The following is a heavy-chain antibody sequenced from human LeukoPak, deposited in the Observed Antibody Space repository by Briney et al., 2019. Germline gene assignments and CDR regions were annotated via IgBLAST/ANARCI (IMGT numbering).Heavy chain of an antibody. CDR2: ISGSGGST. CDR3: AKHPAAMDGGYYYYYGMDV. Sequence: GGSLRLSCAASGFTFSSYAISWVRQAPGKGLEWVSAISGSGGSTYYADSVKGRFTISRDNSKNTLYLQMNSLRAEDTAVYYCAKHPAAMDGGYYYYYGMDVWGKGTTVTVSS. V-gene: IGHV3-23*01. D-gene: IGHD2-2*01. J-gene: IGHJ6*04. CDR1: GFTFSSYA.